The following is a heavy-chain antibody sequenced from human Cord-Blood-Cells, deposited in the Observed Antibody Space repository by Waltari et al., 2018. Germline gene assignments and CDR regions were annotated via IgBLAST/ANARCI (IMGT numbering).Heavy chain of an antibody. J-gene: IGHJ4*02. V-gene: IGHV4-39*01. CDR3: ARHGRPIRGTGTIFDY. D-gene: IGHD1-7*01. Sequence: QLQLQESGPGLVKSSETLSLTCTVSGGSISSSSYYWGWIRQPPGKGLEWIGSIYYSGSTYYNPSLKSRVTISVDTSKNQFSLKLSSVTAADTAVYYCARHGRPIRGTGTIFDYWGQGTLVTVSS. CDR1: GGSISSSSYY. CDR2: IYYSGST.